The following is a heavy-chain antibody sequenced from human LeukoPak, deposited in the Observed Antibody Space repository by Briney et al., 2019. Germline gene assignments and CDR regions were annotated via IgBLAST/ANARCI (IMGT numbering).Heavy chain of an antibody. CDR2: ISSSSSYI. CDR3: ARVGDGGFYYYYYLDV. V-gene: IGHV3-21*01. D-gene: IGHD4-23*01. J-gene: IGHJ6*03. CDR1: GFTFSSYS. Sequence: GSLRLSCAASGFTFSSYSMNWVRQAPGKGLEWVSSISSSSSYIYYADSVKGRFTISRDNAMNSLYLQMNSLRAEDTAVYYCARVGDGGFYYYYYLDVWGKGTTVTVSS.